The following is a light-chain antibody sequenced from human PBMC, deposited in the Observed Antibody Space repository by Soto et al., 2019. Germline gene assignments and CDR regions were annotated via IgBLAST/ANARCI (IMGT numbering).Light chain of an antibody. V-gene: IGKV3-20*01. CDR1: QSVSSSY. CDR3: QQYGSSLIT. Sequence: IVLRQSPGTLSLYQGERATLSCRASQSVSSSYLAWYQQKPGQAPRLLIYGASSRATGIPDRFSGSGSGTDFTLTISRLEPEDFAVYYCQQYGSSLITFGQGRRLEIK. J-gene: IGKJ5*01. CDR2: GAS.